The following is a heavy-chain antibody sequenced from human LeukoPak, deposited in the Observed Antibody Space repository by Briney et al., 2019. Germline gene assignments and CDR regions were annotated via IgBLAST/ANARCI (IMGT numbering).Heavy chain of an antibody. Sequence: PGGSLRLSCAASGFIFSSYAMSWLRQPPGKGLEWVSTINANSGTTSYAASVRGRFTISRDNSKNTLYLQLNTLRADDTATYYCAKPISGGLAVTADWFHPWGQGTLVVVSS. CDR2: INANSGTT. CDR3: AKPISGGLAVTADWFHP. V-gene: IGHV3-23*01. J-gene: IGHJ5*01. D-gene: IGHD6-19*01. CDR1: GFIFSSYA.